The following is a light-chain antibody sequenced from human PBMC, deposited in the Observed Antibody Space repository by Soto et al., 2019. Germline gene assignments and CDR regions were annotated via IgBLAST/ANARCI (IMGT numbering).Light chain of an antibody. CDR2: VAS. J-gene: IGKJ1*01. Sequence: DIQMTQSPSSVSASVGDRVTITCRASQGISNYLAWYQQQPGKVPKLLIYVASTLQSGVPSRFSGSGSGTDFTLTISSLQPEHVATYYCQKYNSAPWTFGQGTKVEIK. CDR1: QGISNY. CDR3: QKYNSAPWT. V-gene: IGKV1-27*01.